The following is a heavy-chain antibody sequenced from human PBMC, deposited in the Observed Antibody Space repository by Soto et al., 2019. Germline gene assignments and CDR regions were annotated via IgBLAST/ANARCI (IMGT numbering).Heavy chain of an antibody. CDR3: ANFYYDSSGYYGAFDS. J-gene: IGHJ4*02. D-gene: IGHD3-22*01. Sequence: PSETLSLTCTVSGGSISSDSYYWGWIRQPPRKGLEWIGSIHYSGRTYYNPSLKSRVTISVDTSEKHFSLKVNSVTAVDTAVYYCANFYYDSSGYYGAFDSWGQGTLVTVSS. CDR1: GGSISSDSYY. V-gene: IGHV4-39*02. CDR2: IHYSGRT.